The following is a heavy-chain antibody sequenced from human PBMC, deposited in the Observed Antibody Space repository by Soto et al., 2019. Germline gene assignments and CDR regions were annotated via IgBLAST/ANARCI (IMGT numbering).Heavy chain of an antibody. CDR3: ARAIGDNWNDDLDP. CDR1: GGSISSSNW. Sequence: QVQLQESGPGLVKPSGTLSLTCAVSGGSISSSNWWSWVRQPPGKALEWIGEIYHSGSTNYNPSLKSRVTISVDKSKTQFSLKLSSVTAADTAVYYCARAIGDNWNDDLDPWGHGTLVTVSS. J-gene: IGHJ5*02. V-gene: IGHV4-4*02. D-gene: IGHD1-20*01. CDR2: IYHSGST.